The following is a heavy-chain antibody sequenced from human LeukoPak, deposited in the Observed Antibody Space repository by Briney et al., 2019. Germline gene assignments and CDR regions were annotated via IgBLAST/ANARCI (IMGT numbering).Heavy chain of an antibody. CDR1: GGSISSYY. Sequence: SETLSLTCTVSGGSISSYYWSWIRQPPGKGLEWIGYIYYSGSTYYNPSLKSRVTISVDTSKNQFSLKLSSVTAADTAVYYCARWGRDDYWGQGTLVTVSS. J-gene: IGHJ4*02. CDR3: ARWGRDDY. V-gene: IGHV4-59*08. CDR2: IYYSGST. D-gene: IGHD3-16*01.